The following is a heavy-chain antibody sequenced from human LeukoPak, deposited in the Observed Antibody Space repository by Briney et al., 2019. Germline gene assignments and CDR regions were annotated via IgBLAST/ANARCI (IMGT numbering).Heavy chain of an antibody. V-gene: IGHV3-69-1*01. D-gene: IGHD3-3*01. CDR1: GFTFSHFA. Sequence: GGSLRLSCAASGFTFSHFAMNWVRQAPGKGLEWVSSIISSPYIFYADSVKGRFTISRDNAKNLLYLQMNSLRVDDTAVYYCARRDEAYDSIDYWGQGTLVTVSS. CDR2: IISSPYI. CDR3: ARRDEAYDSIDY. J-gene: IGHJ4*02.